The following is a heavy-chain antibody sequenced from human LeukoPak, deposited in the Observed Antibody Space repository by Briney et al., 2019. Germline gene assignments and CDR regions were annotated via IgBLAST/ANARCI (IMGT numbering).Heavy chain of an antibody. V-gene: IGHV1-69*13. Sequence: SVKVSCKASGGTFSSYAISWVRQAPGQGLEWMGGIIPIFGTATYAQKFQGRVTITADESTSTAYMELSSLRSEDTAVYYCARDSGGGYNYLDYWGQGTLVTVSS. CDR1: GGTFSSYA. J-gene: IGHJ4*02. D-gene: IGHD5-24*01. CDR2: IIPIFGTA. CDR3: ARDSGGGYNYLDY.